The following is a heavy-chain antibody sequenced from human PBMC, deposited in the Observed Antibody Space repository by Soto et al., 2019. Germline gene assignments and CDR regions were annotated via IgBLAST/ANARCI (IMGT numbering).Heavy chain of an antibody. CDR3: VGRDELCGNSGF. CDR2: IFPVDSDT. CDR1: GYKFTNYW. J-gene: IGHJ4*02. V-gene: IGHV5-51*01. D-gene: IGHD2-21*01. Sequence: GESLKISCKASGYKFTNYWMSWVRQVPGRGLEWVGLIFPVDSDTRYSPSFQGQVTISADKSINTAYLQWNSLKASDTAIYYCVGRDELCGNSGFWGQGTMVTVSS.